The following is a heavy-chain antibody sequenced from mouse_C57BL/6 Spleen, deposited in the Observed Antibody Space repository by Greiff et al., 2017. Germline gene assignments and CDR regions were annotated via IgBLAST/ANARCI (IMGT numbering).Heavy chain of an antibody. J-gene: IGHJ1*03. V-gene: IGHV1-69*01. CDR3: ARGGYGSSHWYFDV. CDR2: IDPSDSYT. CDR1: GYTFTSYW. D-gene: IGHD1-1*01. Sequence: QVQLQQPGAELVMPGASVKLSCKASGYTFTSYWMHWVKQRPGQGLEWIGEIDPSDSYTNSNQKFKGKSTLTVDKSSSTAYMQLSSLTSEDSAVYYCARGGYGSSHWYFDVWGTGTTVTVSS.